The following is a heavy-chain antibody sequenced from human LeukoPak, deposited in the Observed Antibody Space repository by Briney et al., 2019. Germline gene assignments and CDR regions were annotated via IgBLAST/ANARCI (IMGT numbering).Heavy chain of an antibody. CDR3: ARDVIAGRLDY. Sequence: GGSLRLSCAASGFTFSNYEMNWVRQAPGKGLEWVSYISSSGSTIYYADSVKGRFTISRDNAKNSLYLQMNSLRAEDTAVYYCARDVIAGRLDYWGQGTLVTVSS. D-gene: IGHD6-13*01. CDR1: GFTFSNYE. J-gene: IGHJ4*02. V-gene: IGHV3-48*03. CDR2: ISSSGSTI.